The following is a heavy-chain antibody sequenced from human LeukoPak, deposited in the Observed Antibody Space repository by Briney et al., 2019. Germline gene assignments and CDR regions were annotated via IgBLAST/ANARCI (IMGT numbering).Heavy chain of an antibody. Sequence: ASVKVSCKASGYTFTGYYMHWVRQAPGQGLEWMAWVNPNSGNTNYAQKFQGRVTVTRNTFISTAYMELGSLGFEDTAVYYCARGTSYYASGSYPDFDYWGQGTLVTVSS. V-gene: IGHV1-8*03. CDR1: GYTFTGYY. D-gene: IGHD3-10*01. CDR2: VNPNSGNT. J-gene: IGHJ4*02. CDR3: ARGTSYYASGSYPDFDY.